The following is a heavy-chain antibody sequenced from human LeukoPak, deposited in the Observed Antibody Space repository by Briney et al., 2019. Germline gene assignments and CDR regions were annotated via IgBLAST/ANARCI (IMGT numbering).Heavy chain of an antibody. D-gene: IGHD6-13*01. J-gene: IGHJ6*03. CDR2: ISDSDGST. Sequence: GGSLRLSCAASGFTFSTYAMSWVRQAPGKGLEWVAAISDSDGSTYYADSVKGRFTISRDNSKNTLYLQMNSLRAEDTAAYSCAKDKGIAAAPLDYMDVWGKGTTVTVSS. CDR1: GFTFSTYA. V-gene: IGHV3-23*01. CDR3: AKDKGIAAAPLDYMDV.